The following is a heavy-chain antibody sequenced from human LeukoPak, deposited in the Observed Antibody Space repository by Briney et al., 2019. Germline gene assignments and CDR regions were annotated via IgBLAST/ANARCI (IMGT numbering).Heavy chain of an antibody. Sequence: SETLSLTCTVSGGSISTYYWSWIRQPPGKGLEWIGYIYYSGSTNYNPSLKSRITISVDTSKNQVSLKLSSVTAADTAVYYCPRDLRGYGMDVWGQGTTVTVSS. CDR2: IYYSGST. V-gene: IGHV4-59*01. J-gene: IGHJ6*02. D-gene: IGHD3-10*01. CDR1: GGSISTYY. CDR3: PRDLRGYGMDV.